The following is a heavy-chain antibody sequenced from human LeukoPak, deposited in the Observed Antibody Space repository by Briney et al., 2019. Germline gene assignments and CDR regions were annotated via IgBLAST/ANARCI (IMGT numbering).Heavy chain of an antibody. CDR2: INSDGSST. D-gene: IGHD2-2*01. J-gene: IGHJ4*02. CDR1: GFTFSSYW. V-gene: IGHV3-74*01. Sequence: GGSLRLSCAASGFTFSSYWMHWVRQAPGKGLVWVSRINSDGSSTSYADSVKGRFTISRDNSKNTLYLQMNSLRAEDTAVYYCAKNKYGCSSTSCYGLDYWGQGTLVTVSS. CDR3: AKNKYGCSSTSCYGLDY.